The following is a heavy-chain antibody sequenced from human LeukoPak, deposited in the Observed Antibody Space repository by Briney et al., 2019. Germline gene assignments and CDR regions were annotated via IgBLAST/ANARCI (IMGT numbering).Heavy chain of an antibody. CDR3: AKGRDSSGYELDY. D-gene: IGHD3-22*01. J-gene: IGHJ4*02. CDR2: ISYDGSNK. CDR1: GFTFSSYG. Sequence: PGRSLRLSCAASGFTFSSYGMHWVRQAPGKGLEWVAVISYDGSNKYYADSVKGRFTISRDYSKNTLCLQMNSLRAEDTAVYYCAKGRDSSGYELDYWGQGTLVTVST. V-gene: IGHV3-30*18.